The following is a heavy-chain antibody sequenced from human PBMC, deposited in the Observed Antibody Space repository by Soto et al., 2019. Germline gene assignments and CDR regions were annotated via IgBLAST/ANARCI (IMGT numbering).Heavy chain of an antibody. CDR1: GFTFSSYS. CDR3: ASGLWYYDSSGYWA. CDR2: ISSSSSYI. D-gene: IGHD3-22*01. J-gene: IGHJ5*02. Sequence: GGSLRLSCAASGFTFSSYSMNWVRQAPGKGLEWVSSISSSSSYIYYADSVKGRFTISRDNAKNSLYLQMNSLRAEDTAVYYCASGLWYYDSSGYWAWGQGTLVTVSS. V-gene: IGHV3-21*01.